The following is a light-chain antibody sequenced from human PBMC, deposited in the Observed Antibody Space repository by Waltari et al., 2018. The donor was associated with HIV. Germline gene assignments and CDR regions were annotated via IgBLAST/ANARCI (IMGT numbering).Light chain of an antibody. CDR3: KTRDRSGNLYV. CDR1: HLRKYY. V-gene: IGLV3-19*01. CDR2: GKN. J-gene: IGLJ1*01. Sequence: SSELTQDPAVSVALGQTVKITCQGEHLRKYYPSWYQHKPGQAPVLVSYGKNRRPSEIPDRFSSSASRNTASLIITGAQAEDEAEYYCKTRDRSGNLYVFGTGTTVTVL.